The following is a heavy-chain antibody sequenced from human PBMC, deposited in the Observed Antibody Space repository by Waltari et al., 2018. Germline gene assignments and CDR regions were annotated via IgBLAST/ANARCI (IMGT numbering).Heavy chain of an antibody. D-gene: IGHD5-18*01. Sequence: QVQLVQSGAEVKKPGSSVKVSCKASGGTFSSYAISWVRQAPGQGLEWMGGIIPVLGIGNYAQKFQGRVTITADKSTSTAYMERSSLRSEDTAVYYCARVEGYSYGYDYYGMDVWGQGTTVTVSS. J-gene: IGHJ6*02. CDR3: ARVEGYSYGYDYYGMDV. CDR2: IIPVLGIG. V-gene: IGHV1-69*10. CDR1: GGTFSSYA.